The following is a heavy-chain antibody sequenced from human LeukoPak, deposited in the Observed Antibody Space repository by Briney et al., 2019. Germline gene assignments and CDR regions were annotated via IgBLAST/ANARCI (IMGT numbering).Heavy chain of an antibody. J-gene: IGHJ3*02. Sequence: ASVKVSCKASGYTFTSYAMNWVRQAPGQGLEWMGIINPSGGSTSYAQKFQGRVTMTRDMSTSTVYMELSSLRSEDTAVYYCARDWRGAFDIWGQGTMVTVSS. CDR3: ARDWRGAFDI. V-gene: IGHV1-46*01. CDR2: INPSGGST. D-gene: IGHD1-26*01. CDR1: GYTFTSYA.